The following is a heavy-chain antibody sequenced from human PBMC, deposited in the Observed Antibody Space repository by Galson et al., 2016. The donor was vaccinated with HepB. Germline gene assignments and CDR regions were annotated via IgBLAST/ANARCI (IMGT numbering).Heavy chain of an antibody. CDR2: VHHSGSA. CDR1: GYSISNGHN. V-gene: IGHV4-38-2*01. D-gene: IGHD5-24*01. CDR3: ARGFRDGSNLGYFDY. Sequence: SETLSLTCAVSGYSISNGHNWGWIRQPPGKGLEWIGSVHHSGSAFYNPSFRGRVTISLDTSKNQFSLKLTSVTAADTAVYYCARGFRDGSNLGYFDYWGQGMLVTVSS. J-gene: IGHJ4*02.